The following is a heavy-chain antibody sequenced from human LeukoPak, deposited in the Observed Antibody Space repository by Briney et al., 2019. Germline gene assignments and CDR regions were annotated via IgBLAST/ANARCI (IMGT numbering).Heavy chain of an antibody. CDR3: AKDDDYVEYGYYFDF. J-gene: IGHJ4*02. D-gene: IGHD4-17*01. CDR2: IGGRGTIT. CDR1: GFTFSSYA. V-gene: IGHV3-23*01. Sequence: GGSLRLSCAASGFTFSSYAMSWVRQAPGKGLEWASAIGGRGTITYYADSVKGRFTISKDNSKNTLYLQMNSLRAEDTAVYYCAKDDDYVEYGYYFDFWGQGTLVTVSS.